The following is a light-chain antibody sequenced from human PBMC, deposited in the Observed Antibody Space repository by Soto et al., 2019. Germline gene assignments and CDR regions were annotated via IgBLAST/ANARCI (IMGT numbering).Light chain of an antibody. CDR1: SSDFGAYNY. Sequence: QSVLTQPASVSGSPGQSITISCTGTSSDFGAYNYVSWYQQYPGKAPKLMIYEVKNRPSGVSNRFSGSRSGSTASLTISALQAEDEADYYCSSYTTNSTGGYVFGTGTKLTVL. CDR2: EVK. V-gene: IGLV2-14*01. J-gene: IGLJ1*01. CDR3: SSYTTNSTGGYV.